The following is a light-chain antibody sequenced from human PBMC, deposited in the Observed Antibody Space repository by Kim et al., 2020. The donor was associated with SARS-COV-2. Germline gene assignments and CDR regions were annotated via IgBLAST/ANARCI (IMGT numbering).Light chain of an antibody. J-gene: IGLJ3*02. CDR2: LSRDGSR. CDR3: QTWGTGIRV. V-gene: IGLV4-69*01. CDR1: SGRSRYG. Sequence: ATVKLTRALSSGRSRYGIARHQRQPEKGPRYLMKLSRDGSRSKGGGIPARFSGSSSGAERYLTISSRQSEGVAVYYCQTWGTGIRVFGGGTRL.